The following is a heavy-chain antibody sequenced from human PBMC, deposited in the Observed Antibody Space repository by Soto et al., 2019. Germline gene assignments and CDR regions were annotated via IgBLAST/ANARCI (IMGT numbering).Heavy chain of an antibody. V-gene: IGHV5-51*01. CDR2: IHPGESDT. CDR1: GYCFTTYW. CDR3: ARHEETYYNYYGMDV. J-gene: IGHJ6*02. Sequence: LQISXKRYGYCFTTYWIAWLLLMPGKGLEWMGSIHPGESDTRYSPSFQGQVTISADRSITTAYLQWSSLKASDTAMYYCARHEETYYNYYGMDVWGQGTTVTVSS.